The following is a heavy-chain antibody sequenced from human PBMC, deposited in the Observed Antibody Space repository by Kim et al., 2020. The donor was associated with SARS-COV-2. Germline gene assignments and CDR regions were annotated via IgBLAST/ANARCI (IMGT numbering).Heavy chain of an antibody. CDR3: ARDRTVTSYFYYDMDV. V-gene: IGHV3-30*04. CDR1: GFTFSNYA. CDR2: ISYDGTNK. D-gene: IGHD4-17*01. Sequence: GGSLRLSCAASGFTFSNYAMHWVRQAPGKGLEWVAVISYDGTNKYYVDSVKGRFTISRDNSKNTLYLQMNSLRAGDTAVYYCARDRTVTSYFYYDMDVWG. J-gene: IGHJ6*01.